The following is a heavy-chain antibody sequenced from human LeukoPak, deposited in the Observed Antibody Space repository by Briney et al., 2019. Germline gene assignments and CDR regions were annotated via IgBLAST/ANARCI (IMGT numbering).Heavy chain of an antibody. CDR2: ISSSGSYI. CDR1: GFTFSNYD. Sequence: GGSLRLSCAASGFTFSNYDMSWVRQAPGKVLEWVSSISSSGSYIYYADSVKGRFTISRDNAKNSLYLQMNSLRAEDTAVYYCARPNFSSSWGYYYYYYYYMDVWGKGTTVTVSS. V-gene: IGHV3-21*01. CDR3: ARPNFSSSWGYYYYYYYYMDV. J-gene: IGHJ6*03. D-gene: IGHD6-13*01.